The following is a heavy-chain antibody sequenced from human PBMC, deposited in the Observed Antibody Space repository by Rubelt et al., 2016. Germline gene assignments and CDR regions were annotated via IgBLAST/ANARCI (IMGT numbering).Heavy chain of an antibody. CDR3: AKDLRGDYMDV. CDR2: IKQDGSEK. J-gene: IGHJ6*03. D-gene: IGHD5-12*01. Sequence: EWVANIKQDGSEKYYVDSVKGRFTISRDNSKNTLYLQMNSLRAEDTAVYYCAKDLRGDYMDVRGKGTTVTVSS. V-gene: IGHV3-7*01.